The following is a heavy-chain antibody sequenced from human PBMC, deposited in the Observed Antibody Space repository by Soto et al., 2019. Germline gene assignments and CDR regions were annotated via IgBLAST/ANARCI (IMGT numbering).Heavy chain of an antibody. J-gene: IGHJ3*02. D-gene: IGHD3-10*01. CDR2: ISSTGDT. Sequence: GGSLRLSCAASGFSFSSYDMHWVRQVTGERLEWVSTISSTGDTFYADSVEGRFTISSEDAKTALYLHMNTLRPEDTAVYYCARGPRRGASDIWGQGTRVTVSS. CDR3: ARGPRRGASDI. V-gene: IGHV3-13*01. CDR1: GFSFSSYD.